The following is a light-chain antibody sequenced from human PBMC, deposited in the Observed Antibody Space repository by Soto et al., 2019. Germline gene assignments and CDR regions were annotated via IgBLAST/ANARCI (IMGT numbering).Light chain of an antibody. CDR3: QKYTSAPWT. CDR1: QGISNY. CDR2: VAS. Sequence: DIQMTQSPSSLSASVGDRVTITCRASQGISNYLAWYQQKPGKVPKLLIYVASTLQSGVPSRFSGSGSGTDFTLTISSLQTEDVATYYCQKYTSAPWTLVQGTKVEIK. V-gene: IGKV1-27*01. J-gene: IGKJ1*01.